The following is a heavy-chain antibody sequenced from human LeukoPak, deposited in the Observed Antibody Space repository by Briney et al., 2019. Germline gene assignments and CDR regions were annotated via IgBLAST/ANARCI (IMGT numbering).Heavy chain of an antibody. Sequence: PSETLSLTSTVPGGSISSHYWSWIRQPPGKGLEWIGYIYYSGSTNYNPSLKSRVTISVDTSKNQFSLKLSSVTAADTAVYYCARDAGTYYYDSSGYLFDYWGQGTLVTVSS. CDR3: ARDAGTYYYDSSGYLFDY. J-gene: IGHJ4*02. V-gene: IGHV4-59*11. CDR1: GGSISSHY. D-gene: IGHD3-22*01. CDR2: IYYSGST.